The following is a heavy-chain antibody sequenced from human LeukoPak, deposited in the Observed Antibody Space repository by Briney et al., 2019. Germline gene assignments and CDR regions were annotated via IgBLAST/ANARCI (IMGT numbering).Heavy chain of an antibody. V-gene: IGHV3-21*01. J-gene: IGHJ6*02. CDR2: ISSSSSYI. CDR1: GFTFDNYA. CDR3: ARVELSYYGSGKAPDYYYGMDV. D-gene: IGHD3-10*01. Sequence: PGGSLRLSCAASGFTFDNYAMTWVRRGPGKGLEWVSSISSSSSYIYYADSVKGRFTISRDNAKNSLYLQMNSVRADDTAVYYCARVELSYYGSGKAPDYYYGMDVWGQGTTVTVSS.